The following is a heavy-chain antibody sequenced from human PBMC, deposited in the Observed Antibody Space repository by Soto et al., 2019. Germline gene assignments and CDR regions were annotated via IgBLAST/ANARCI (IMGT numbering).Heavy chain of an antibody. CDR2: ISYDGSNK. Sequence: GGSLRLSCAASGFTFSSFAMHWVRQAPGKGLEWVAVISYDGSNKYYADSVKGRFTISRDNSKNTLCLQMNSLRVEDTAVYYCAKDFDYWGQGTLVTVSS. CDR3: AKDFDY. J-gene: IGHJ4*02. CDR1: GFTFSSFA. V-gene: IGHV3-30*18.